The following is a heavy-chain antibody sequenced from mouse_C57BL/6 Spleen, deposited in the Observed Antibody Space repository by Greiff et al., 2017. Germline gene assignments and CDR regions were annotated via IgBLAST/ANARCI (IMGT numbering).Heavy chain of an antibody. D-gene: IGHD1-1*01. J-gene: IGHJ2*01. V-gene: IGHV1-81*01. Sequence: QVQLQQSGAELVRPGASVKLSCKASGYTFTSYGISWVKQRTGQGLEWIGEIYPRSGNTYYNEKFKGKATLTADKSSSTAYMELRSLTPEDSAVYFWERRATVGAQTELLDYWGQGTTLTVSS. CDR2: IYPRSGNT. CDR3: ERRATVGAQTELLDY. CDR1: GYTFTSYG.